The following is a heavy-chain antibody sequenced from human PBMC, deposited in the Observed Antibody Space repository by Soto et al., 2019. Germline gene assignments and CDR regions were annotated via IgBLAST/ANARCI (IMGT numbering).Heavy chain of an antibody. Sequence: SETLSLTCTVSGGSISSYYWSWIRQPAGKGLEWIGRIYTSGSTNYNPSLKSRVTMSVDTSKNQFSLKLSSVTAADTAMYYCAGEAYSRDYFDYWGQGTLATVSS. J-gene: IGHJ4*02. D-gene: IGHD6-13*01. CDR2: IYTSGST. CDR1: GGSISSYY. V-gene: IGHV4-4*07. CDR3: AGEAYSRDYFDY.